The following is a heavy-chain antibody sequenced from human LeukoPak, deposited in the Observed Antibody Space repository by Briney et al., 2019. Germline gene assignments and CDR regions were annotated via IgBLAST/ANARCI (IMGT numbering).Heavy chain of an antibody. CDR2: SRDKANSYST. J-gene: IGHJ4*02. D-gene: IGHD3-22*01. Sequence: GGSLRLSCGASGFTLSDHYMDWVRQAPGKGLEWVGRSRDKANSYSTEYAASVKGRFTISRDDSKNSLYLQMNSLRAEDTAVYYCARDRSDYYDSSGYKPLDYWGRGTLVTVSS. CDR3: ARDRSDYYDSSGYKPLDY. V-gene: IGHV3-72*01. CDR1: GFTLSDHY.